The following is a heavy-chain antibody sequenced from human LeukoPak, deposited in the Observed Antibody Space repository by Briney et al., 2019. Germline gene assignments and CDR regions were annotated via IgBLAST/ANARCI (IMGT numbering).Heavy chain of an antibody. CDR3: ARDSHGYYYGSGSYYRYFDY. D-gene: IGHD3-10*01. Sequence: PSETLSLTCTVSGGSISSYYWSWIRQPPGKGLEWIGYIYSSGSTNYSPSLKSRVTISVDTSKNQFSLKLSSVTAADTAVYYCARDSHGYYYGSGSYYRYFDYWGQGTLVTVSS. J-gene: IGHJ4*02. V-gene: IGHV4-59*01. CDR1: GGSISSYY. CDR2: IYSSGST.